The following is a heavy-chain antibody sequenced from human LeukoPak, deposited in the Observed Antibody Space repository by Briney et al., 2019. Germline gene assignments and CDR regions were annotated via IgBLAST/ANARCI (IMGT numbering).Heavy chain of an antibody. Sequence: GGSLRLSCVASGFRFSDFAMSWVRQAPGKGLEWVSGISDSGRATYYTDSVKGRCTISRDNSKNTVNLQLNNVRAEDTALYFSARHDSFIPFWGQGMQVTVSS. CDR3: ARHDSFIPF. CDR2: ISDSGRAT. V-gene: IGHV3-23*01. D-gene: IGHD5-18*01. J-gene: IGHJ4*02. CDR1: GFRFSDFA.